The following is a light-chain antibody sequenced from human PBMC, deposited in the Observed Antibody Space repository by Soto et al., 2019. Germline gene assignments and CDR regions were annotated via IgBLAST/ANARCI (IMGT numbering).Light chain of an antibody. V-gene: IGLV1-47*01. J-gene: IGLJ7*01. CDR2: END. CDR3: AAWDDSLTIL. CDR1: NSNLATFS. Sequence: QSVLTQPPSASGTPGQTVTISCSGSNSNLATFSVYWYQQLPGTAPKLLIYENDQRPSGVPDRFSGSKSDTSASLAIAGLRSGDEADYYCAAWDDSLTILFGGGTQLTVL.